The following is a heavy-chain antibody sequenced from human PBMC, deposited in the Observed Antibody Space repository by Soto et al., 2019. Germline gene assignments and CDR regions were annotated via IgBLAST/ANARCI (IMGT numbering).Heavy chain of an antibody. V-gene: IGHV4-30-4*01. CDR3: ARGPFDYGGNSFYFDY. J-gene: IGHJ4*02. CDR1: GGSISSGDYY. Sequence: SETLSLTCTVSGGSISSGDYYWSWIRQPPGKGLEWIGYIYYSGSTYYNPSLKSRVTISVDTSKNQFSLKLSSVTAADTAVYYCARGPFDYGGNSFYFDYWGQGTLVTVSS. CDR2: IYYSGST. D-gene: IGHD4-17*01.